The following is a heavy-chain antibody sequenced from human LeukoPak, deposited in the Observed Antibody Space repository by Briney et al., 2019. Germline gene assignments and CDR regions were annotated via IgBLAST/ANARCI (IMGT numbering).Heavy chain of an antibody. Sequence: GSLRLSCVVSGITLSNYAMSWVRQAPWKGLEWVSGISGSAGGTNYADSVKGRFTISRDNSMNTMYLQMNSLRAEDTAVYLCAKRGIVIRGLLIIGFHKEAYYLDSWGQGILVTVSS. CDR3: AKRGIVIRGLLIIGFHKEAYYLDS. CDR1: GITLSNYA. J-gene: IGHJ4*02. D-gene: IGHD3-10*01. CDR2: ISGSAGGT. V-gene: IGHV3-23*01.